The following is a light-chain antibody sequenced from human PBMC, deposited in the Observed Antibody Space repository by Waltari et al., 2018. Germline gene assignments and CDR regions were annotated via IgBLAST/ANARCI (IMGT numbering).Light chain of an antibody. CDR1: QSVSSN. Sequence: EIVMTQSPATLSVSPGDRATLSCRASQSVSSNLAWYQQKPGQAPRLLIYGASTRPTGIPARFSGSGSGTEFTLTISSLQSEDVAVYYCQQYNNWPPLTFGGGTKVEIK. J-gene: IGKJ4*01. V-gene: IGKV3-15*01. CDR3: QQYNNWPPLT. CDR2: GAS.